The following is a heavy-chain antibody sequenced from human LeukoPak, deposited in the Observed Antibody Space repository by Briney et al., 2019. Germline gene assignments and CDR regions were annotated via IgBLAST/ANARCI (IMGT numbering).Heavy chain of an antibody. CDR1: GFTFSSYW. D-gene: IGHD2-15*01. CDR2: INTDGSST. J-gene: IGHJ4*02. CDR3: ANLGYCSGGSCYDGY. V-gene: IGHV3-74*01. Sequence: GGSLRLSCAASGFTFSSYWMHWVRQAPGKGLVWVSRINTDGSSTSYADSVKGRFTIPRDNAKNSLYLQMNSLRAEDTALYYCANLGYCSGGSCYDGYWGQGTLVTVSS.